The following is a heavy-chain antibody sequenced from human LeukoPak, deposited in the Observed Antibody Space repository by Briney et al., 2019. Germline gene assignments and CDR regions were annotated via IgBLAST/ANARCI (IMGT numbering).Heavy chain of an antibody. V-gene: IGHV4-59*01. D-gene: IGHD4-17*01. Sequence: SETPSLTCTVSGGSISSYYWSWIRQPPGKGLEWIGYIYYSGSTNYNPSLKSRVIISVDTSKNQFSLKLSSVTAADTAVYYCASGNTVTTGQFDYWGQGTLVTVSS. CDR2: IYYSGST. CDR1: GGSISSYY. CDR3: ASGNTVTTGQFDY. J-gene: IGHJ4*02.